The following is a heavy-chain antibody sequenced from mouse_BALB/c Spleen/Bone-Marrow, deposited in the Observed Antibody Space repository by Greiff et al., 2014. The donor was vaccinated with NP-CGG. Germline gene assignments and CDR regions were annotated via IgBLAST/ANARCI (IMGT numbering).Heavy chain of an antibody. D-gene: IGHD2-3*01. J-gene: IGHJ2*01. CDR2: ISGGGST. V-gene: IGHV5-6-5*01. CDR1: GFTFSSYA. Sequence: EVQRVESGGGLVKPGGSLKLSCAASGFTFSSYAMSWVRQTPEKRLEWAASISGGGSTYYPDSVKGRFTISRDNARNILYLQMSSLRSEDTAMYYCAREVDGWYYFDYWGQGTTLTVSS. CDR3: AREVDGWYYFDY.